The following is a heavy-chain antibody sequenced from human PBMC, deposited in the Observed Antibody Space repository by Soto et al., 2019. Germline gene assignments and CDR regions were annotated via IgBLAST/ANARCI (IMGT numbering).Heavy chain of an antibody. CDR3: ASTSYYDILTGYYNYYYGMDV. CDR2: IIPIFGTA. D-gene: IGHD3-9*01. Sequence: SVKVSCKASGGTFSSYAISWVRQAPGQGLEWMGGIIPIFGTANYAQKFQGRVTITADKSTSTAYMELSSLRSEDTAVYYCASTSYYDILTGYYNYYYGMDVRGQGTTVAVSS. CDR1: GGTFSSYA. V-gene: IGHV1-69*06. J-gene: IGHJ6*02.